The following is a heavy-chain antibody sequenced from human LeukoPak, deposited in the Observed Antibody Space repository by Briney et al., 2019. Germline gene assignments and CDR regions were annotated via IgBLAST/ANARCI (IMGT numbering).Heavy chain of an antibody. V-gene: IGHV3-21*04. J-gene: IGHJ4*02. CDR2: ISSSSSYI. D-gene: IGHD6-13*01. CDR3: ARGEAAATGY. CDR1: GFTFSSYS. Sequence: GGSLRLSCAASGFTFSSYSMNWVRQAPGKGLEWVSSISSSSSYIYYADSVKGRFTISRDNAKNSLYLQMNSLRAEDTALYYCARGEAAATGYWGQGTLVTVSS.